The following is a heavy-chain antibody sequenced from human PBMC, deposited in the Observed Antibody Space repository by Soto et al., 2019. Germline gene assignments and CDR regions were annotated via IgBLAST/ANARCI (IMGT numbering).Heavy chain of an antibody. J-gene: IGHJ5*02. Sequence: PSETLSLTCTVSGGSISSYYWSWIRQPPGKGLEWIGYIYYSGSTNYNPSLKSRVTISVDTSKNQFSLKLSSVTAADTAVYYCARESADYDFWSGKGKNLFYPCSQRTLVTVSS. CDR1: GGSISSYY. CDR3: ARESADYDFWSGKGKNLFYP. V-gene: IGHV4-59*01. D-gene: IGHD3-3*01. CDR2: IYYSGST.